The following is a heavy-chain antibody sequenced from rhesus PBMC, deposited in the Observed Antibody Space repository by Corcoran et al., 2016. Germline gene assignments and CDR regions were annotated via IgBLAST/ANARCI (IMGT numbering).Heavy chain of an antibody. Sequence: QVQLQESGPGLVKPSETLSLTCAVSGGSVSSSNWWSWIRQPPGKGLEWIGYISGSSGSTYYNPSLKSRVTIATNTSKSQFSLKLSAVTAADTAVYYCARDPKAMTLDYWGQGVLGTVSS. CDR2: ISGSSGST. D-gene: IGHD1-32*01. CDR1: GGSVSSSNW. V-gene: IGHV4-65*01. J-gene: IGHJ4*01. CDR3: ARDPKAMTLDY.